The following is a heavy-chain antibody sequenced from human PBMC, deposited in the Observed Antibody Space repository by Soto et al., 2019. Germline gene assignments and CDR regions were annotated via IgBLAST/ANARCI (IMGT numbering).Heavy chain of an antibody. CDR2: IYYSGST. D-gene: IGHD4-17*01. CDR3: AGDYFPYGDYVGVHYFDY. CDR1: GGSISSYD. Sequence: SETLSLTCTVSGGSISSYDWSWIRQPPGKGLEWIGYIYYSGSTNYNPSLKSRVTISVDTSKNQFSLKLSSVTAADTAVYYCAGDYFPYGDYVGVHYFDYWGQGTLVTVSS. J-gene: IGHJ4*02. V-gene: IGHV4-59*08.